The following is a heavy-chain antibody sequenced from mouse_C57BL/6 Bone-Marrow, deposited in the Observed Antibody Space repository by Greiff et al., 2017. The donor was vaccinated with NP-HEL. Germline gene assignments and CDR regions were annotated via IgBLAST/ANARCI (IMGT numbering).Heavy chain of an antibody. V-gene: IGHV10-1*01. Sequence: EVQLVESGGGLVQPKGSLKLSCAASGFSFNTYAMNWVRQAPGKGLEWVARIRSKSNNYATYYADSVKDRFTISRDDSESMLYLQMNNLKTEDTAMYYCVRGFDGSSFDYWGQGTTLTVSS. CDR2: IRSKSNNYAT. J-gene: IGHJ2*01. CDR3: VRGFDGSSFDY. D-gene: IGHD1-1*01. CDR1: GFSFNTYA.